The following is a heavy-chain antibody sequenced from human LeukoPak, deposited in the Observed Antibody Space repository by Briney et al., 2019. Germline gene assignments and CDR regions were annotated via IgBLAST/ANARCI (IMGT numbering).Heavy chain of an antibody. Sequence: GGSLRLSCAASGFTFITYGMHWVRQAPGKGLEWVALIWYDGSYKYYADSVKGRFTISRDNSKNTLYLQMNSLRAEDTAVYYCAREYYDSSDYPRQHYFDYWGQGTLVTVSS. J-gene: IGHJ4*02. D-gene: IGHD3-22*01. CDR3: AREYYDSSDYPRQHYFDY. CDR1: GFTFITYG. V-gene: IGHV3-33*01. CDR2: IWYDGSYK.